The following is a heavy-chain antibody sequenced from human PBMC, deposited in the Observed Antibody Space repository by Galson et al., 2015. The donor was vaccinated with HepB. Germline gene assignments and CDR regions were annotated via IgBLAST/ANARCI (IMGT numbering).Heavy chain of an antibody. CDR2: ISAYKGNT. Sequence: QSGAEVTKPGASVKVSCKASGYTFTTYGISWVRQAPGQGLEWMGYISAYKGNTNYAQKLQGRVTMTTDTSTSTTYMELRSLRSDDTAVYYCARAYCGGDCYSFSGGWIDYWGQGTLVTVSS. J-gene: IGHJ4*02. V-gene: IGHV1-18*01. D-gene: IGHD2-21*02. CDR1: GYTFTTYG. CDR3: ARAYCGGDCYSFSGGWIDY.